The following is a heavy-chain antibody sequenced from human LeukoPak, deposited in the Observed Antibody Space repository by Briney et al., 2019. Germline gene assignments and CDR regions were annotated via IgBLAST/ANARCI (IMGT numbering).Heavy chain of an antibody. D-gene: IGHD2-15*01. V-gene: IGHV3-23*01. Sequence: PGGSLRLSCAYSGFTSKFLGMSWIRQAPGKGLEWVSGTSGSGGSEYYADSVRGRFTISRDTSKDTVYLQMDSLRAEDTAIYYCAKIHQNRVVVGAKGAFDIWGQGTVVTVSS. CDR1: GFTSKFLG. J-gene: IGHJ3*02. CDR2: TSGSGGSE. CDR3: AKIHQNRVVVGAKGAFDI.